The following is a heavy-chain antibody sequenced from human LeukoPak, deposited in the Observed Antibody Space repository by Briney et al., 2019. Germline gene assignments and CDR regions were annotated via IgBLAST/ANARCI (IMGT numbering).Heavy chain of an antibody. CDR1: GGSISSHY. J-gene: IGHJ4*02. V-gene: IGHV4-59*11. D-gene: IGHD3-3*01. CDR2: IYYGGSN. CDR3: ARGLGIRFWPTGEFDY. Sequence: SESLSLTCTVSGGSISSHYRSWIRQPPGKGLEWIGYIYYGGSNNYNPYLKSRVTISVDTSKNQFSLKLSSVAAADTDVYYCARGLGIRFWPTGEFDYWGQGTLVTVSS.